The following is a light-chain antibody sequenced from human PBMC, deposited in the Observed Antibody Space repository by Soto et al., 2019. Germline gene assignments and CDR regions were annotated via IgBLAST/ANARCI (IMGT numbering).Light chain of an antibody. CDR2: GAS. V-gene: IGKV3-20*01. CDR1: QSVTGSY. J-gene: IGKJ1*01. CDR3: QQYGRSPPKT. Sequence: EIVLTQSPGTLSLSPGERATLSCRASQSVTGSYLAWYQQKPGQAPRLLIYGASTRATGIPDRFSGSGSGTDFTLNISRVEPEDFGVYYCQQYGRSPPKTFGQGTKVEIK.